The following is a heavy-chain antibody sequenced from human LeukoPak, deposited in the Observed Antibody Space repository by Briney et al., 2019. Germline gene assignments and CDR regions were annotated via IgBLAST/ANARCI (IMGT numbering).Heavy chain of an antibody. J-gene: IGHJ4*02. CDR2: ISANNGDT. V-gene: IGHV1-18*01. Sequence: ASVKVSCKASGYTFTSYGISWVRQAPGQGLEWMGWISANNGDTDYPPKLQGRVTMTTDTSTSTAYMELRSLRSDDTAVYYCARDTRRITGSFDYWGQGTLVTVSS. CDR3: ARDTRRITGSFDY. D-gene: IGHD1-20*01. CDR1: GYTFTSYG.